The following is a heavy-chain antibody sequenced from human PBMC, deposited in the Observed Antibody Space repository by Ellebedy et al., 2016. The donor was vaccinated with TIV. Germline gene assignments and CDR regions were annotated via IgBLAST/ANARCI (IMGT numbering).Heavy chain of an antibody. V-gene: IGHV4-34*01. Sequence: MPSETLSLTCAVSGGSLRGYYWSWIRQPPGKGLEWIGAINPSGVINYDPSLKSRVTISADTSKNQVSLRLSSVSAEDTAIYFCAKGLGGLQLWFDPWGQGTLVTVSS. CDR1: GGSLRGYY. CDR2: INPSGVI. J-gene: IGHJ5*02. CDR3: AKGLGGLQLWFDP. D-gene: IGHD1-1*01.